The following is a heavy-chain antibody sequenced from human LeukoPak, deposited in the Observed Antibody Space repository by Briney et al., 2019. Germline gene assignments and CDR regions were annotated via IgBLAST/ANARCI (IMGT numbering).Heavy chain of an antibody. CDR3: AKGRAAAGTFPGYYFDY. Sequence: GGSLRLSCAASGFTFSSYGMSWVRQAPGKGLEWVSAISGSGGSTYYADSVKGRFTISRDNSKNTLYLQMNSLRAEDAAVYYCAKGRAAAGTFPGYYFDYWGQGTLVTVSS. CDR2: ISGSGGST. V-gene: IGHV3-23*01. CDR1: GFTFSSYG. D-gene: IGHD6-13*01. J-gene: IGHJ4*02.